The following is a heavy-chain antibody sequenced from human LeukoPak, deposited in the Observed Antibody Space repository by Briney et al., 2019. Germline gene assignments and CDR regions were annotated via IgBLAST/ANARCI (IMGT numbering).Heavy chain of an antibody. Sequence: SETLSLTCAVYGGSFSGYYWSWIRQPPGKGLEWIGEINHSGSTNYNPSRKSRVSIPLDTSKNQFSLKLSSVTAADTAVYYCARGVGSGLVNWYFDLWGRGTRVTVSS. CDR1: GGSFSGYY. V-gene: IGHV4-34*01. CDR3: ARGVGSGLVNWYFDL. D-gene: IGHD6-19*01. CDR2: INHSGST. J-gene: IGHJ2*01.